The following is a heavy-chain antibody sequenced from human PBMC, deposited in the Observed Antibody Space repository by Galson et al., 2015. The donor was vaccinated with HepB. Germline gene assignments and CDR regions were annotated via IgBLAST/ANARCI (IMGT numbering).Heavy chain of an antibody. CDR3: ARGVEWLVPDYFDN. Sequence: SLRLSCAASGFTFSSHAMSWVRQAPGKGLEWVSSSSTSSPYMYYADSVKGRFTIARDNAKNSLYLQMNSLRAEDTAVYFCARGVEWLVPDYFDNWGQGTLVTVSS. CDR1: GFTFSSHA. J-gene: IGHJ4*02. V-gene: IGHV3-21*01. D-gene: IGHD6-19*01. CDR2: SSTSSPYM.